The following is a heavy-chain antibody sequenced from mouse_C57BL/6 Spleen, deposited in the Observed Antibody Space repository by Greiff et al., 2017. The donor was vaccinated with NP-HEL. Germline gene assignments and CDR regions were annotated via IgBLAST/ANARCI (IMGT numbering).Heavy chain of an antibody. J-gene: IGHJ4*01. CDR2: ISDGGSYT. V-gene: IGHV5-4*03. CDR1: GFTFSSYA. Sequence: EVKLVESGGGLVKPGGSLKLSCAASGFTFSSYAMSWVRQTPEKRLEWVATISDGGSYTYYPDNVKGRFTISRDKAKNNLYLQMSHLKSEDTAMYYCARAHYGSRGYAMDYWGQGTSVTVSS. CDR3: ARAHYGSRGYAMDY. D-gene: IGHD1-1*01.